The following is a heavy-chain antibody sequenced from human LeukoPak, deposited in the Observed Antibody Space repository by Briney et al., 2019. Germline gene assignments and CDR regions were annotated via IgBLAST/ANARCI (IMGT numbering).Heavy chain of an antibody. CDR2: IRYDGSNK. D-gene: IGHD3-3*01. J-gene: IGHJ3*02. V-gene: IGHV3-30*02. CDR3: AKSWSLPLDAFDI. Sequence: GGSLRLSCAASGFTFSSYGMHWVRQAPGKGLEWVAFIRYDGSNKYYADSVKGRFTISRDNSKNTLYLQMNSLRAEDTAVYYCAKSWSLPLDAFDIWGQGTMVTVSS. CDR1: GFTFSSYG.